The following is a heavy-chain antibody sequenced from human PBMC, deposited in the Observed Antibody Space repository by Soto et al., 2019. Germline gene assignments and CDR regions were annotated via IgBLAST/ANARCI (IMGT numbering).Heavy chain of an antibody. CDR1: GFTFGYYA. V-gene: IGHV3-49*04. D-gene: IGHD6-19*01. CDR3: TRDAVAGPTAYYFDY. J-gene: IGHJ4*02. CDR2: IRSKAYGGTT. Sequence: PGGSLRLSCSASGFTFGYYAMSWVRQAPGKGLEWVGFIRSKAYGGTTEYAASVKGRFTISRDDSKSIAYLQMNSLKTEDTAVYXCTRDAVAGPTAYYFDYWGQGTLVTVSS.